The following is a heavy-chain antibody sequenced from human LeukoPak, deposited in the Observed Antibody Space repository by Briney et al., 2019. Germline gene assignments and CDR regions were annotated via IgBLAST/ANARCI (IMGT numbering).Heavy chain of an antibody. J-gene: IGHJ4*02. CDR1: GYTFTSYY. Sequence: ASVKVSCKASGYTFTSYYMHWVRQAPGQGLGWMGIINPSGGRTSYAQKFQGRVTMTRDKSTSTANMELRSLRSDDTAVYYGARGFPPRRYYDSSGYYSYHFDYWGKGTLVPVS. V-gene: IGHV1-46*01. D-gene: IGHD3-22*01. CDR2: INPSGGRT. CDR3: ARGFPPRRYYDSSGYYSYHFDY.